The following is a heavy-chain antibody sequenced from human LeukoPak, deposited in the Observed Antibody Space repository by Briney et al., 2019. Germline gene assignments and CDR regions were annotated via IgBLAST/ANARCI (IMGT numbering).Heavy chain of an antibody. D-gene: IGHD3-22*01. V-gene: IGHV3-21*04. CDR1: GFTFSSYS. CDR3: AKDDSSGYYYPALAFDI. J-gene: IGHJ3*02. Sequence: GSLRLSCAASGFTFSSYSMNWVRQAPGKGLEWVSSITSSGRYIYYADSVKGRFTISRDNSENSLYLQMDSLTAEDTAVYYCAKDDSSGYYYPALAFDIWGQGTMVTVSS. CDR2: ITSSGRYI.